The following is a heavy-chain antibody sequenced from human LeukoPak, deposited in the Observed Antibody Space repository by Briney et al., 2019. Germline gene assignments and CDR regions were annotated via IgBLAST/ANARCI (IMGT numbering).Heavy chain of an antibody. D-gene: IGHD5-18*01. CDR1: GFTFANYA. CDR3: AGGAPLVTDPFDY. J-gene: IGHJ4*02. Sequence: GGSLRLSCAASGFTFANYAMSWVRQAPGKGLEWVSSISGGGGSTYYADSVKGRFTISRDNSKNTLDLQMNSLRAEDTAVYYCAGGAPLVTDPFDYWGQGTLVTVSS. CDR2: ISGGGGST. V-gene: IGHV3-23*01.